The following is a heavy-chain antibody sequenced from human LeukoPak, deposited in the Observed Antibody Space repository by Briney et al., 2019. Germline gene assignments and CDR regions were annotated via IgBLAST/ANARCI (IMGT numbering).Heavy chain of an antibody. CDR1: GFTFSSYS. J-gene: IGHJ5*02. V-gene: IGHV3-21*01. Sequence: GGSLRLSCAASGFTFSSYSMNWVRQVPGKGLEWVSFISSSSSYLYYADSVQGRFTISRDNAKNSLYLQMNSLRAEDTAVYYCARAAIFGWFDPWGQGTLVTVS. CDR3: ARAAIFGWFDP. D-gene: IGHD3-9*01. CDR2: ISSSSSYL.